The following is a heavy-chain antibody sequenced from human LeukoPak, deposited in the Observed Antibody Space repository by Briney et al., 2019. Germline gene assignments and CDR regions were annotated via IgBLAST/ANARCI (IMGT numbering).Heavy chain of an antibody. CDR3: ARELVGYYDSSGYYQSNYFDY. V-gene: IGHV4-61*01. CDR2: IYYSGST. Sequence: IPSETLSLTCTVSGYSISTGYYWDWIRQPPGKGLEWIGYIYYSGSTNYNPSLKSRVTISVDTSKNQFSLKLSSVTAADTAVYYCARELVGYYDSSGYYQSNYFDYWGQGTLVTVSS. J-gene: IGHJ4*02. CDR1: GYSISTGYY. D-gene: IGHD3-22*01.